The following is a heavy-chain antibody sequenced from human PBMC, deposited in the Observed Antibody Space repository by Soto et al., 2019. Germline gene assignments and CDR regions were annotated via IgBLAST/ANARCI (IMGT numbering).Heavy chain of an antibody. D-gene: IGHD6-25*01. V-gene: IGHV3-30*03. J-gene: IGHJ6*02. CDR3: ARGGTYGMDV. CDR2: ILYGGTKE. CDR1: GFTFSNYG. Sequence: GGSLRLSCAASGFTFSNYGMHWVRQAPGKGLEWVAVILYGGTKEYYSDSVKGRFTISRGNSKDRLYLQMSSLRREDTGVYFCARGGTYGMDVWGQGTTVTVSS.